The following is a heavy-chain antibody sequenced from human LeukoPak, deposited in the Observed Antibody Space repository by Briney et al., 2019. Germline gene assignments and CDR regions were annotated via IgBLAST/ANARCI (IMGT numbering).Heavy chain of an antibody. D-gene: IGHD2-15*01. J-gene: IGHJ6*02. V-gene: IGHV4-34*01. Sequence: SETLSLTCAVYGGSFSGYYWRWIWTRQPPGKGLEWIGEINHSGSANYKPSLKSRVTISLDTSKNQFSLRLSSVTAAGTAVYYCARDRFTTATFRNNYYGMDVWGQGTTVTVSS. CDR3: ARDRFTTATFRNNYYGMDV. CDR1: GGSFSGYY. CDR2: INHSGSA.